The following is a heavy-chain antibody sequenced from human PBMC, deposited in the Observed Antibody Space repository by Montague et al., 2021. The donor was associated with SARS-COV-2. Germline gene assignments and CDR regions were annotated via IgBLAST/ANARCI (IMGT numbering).Heavy chain of an antibody. J-gene: IGHJ5*02. CDR3: AWEGRTRAWLAP. V-gene: IGHV4-4*02. CDR1: GGSLSTPNW. CDR2: VHHTGNT. D-gene: IGHD3-10*01. Sequence: SETLSLTCAVSGGSLSTPNWWTWVRLPPGKGLEWVGEVHHTGNTNYKPSFKGRASISVDKSRDQFSLRLTSVTAADTAVYYCAWEGRTRAWLAPWGQGTLVTVSS.